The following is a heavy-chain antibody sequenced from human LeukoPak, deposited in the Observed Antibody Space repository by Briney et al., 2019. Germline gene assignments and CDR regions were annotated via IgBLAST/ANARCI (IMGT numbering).Heavy chain of an antibody. V-gene: IGHV4-39*01. Sequence: PPETLSLTCTVSGCSITSSSYYWGWIRQPPGKGLEWIGSIYYTGSTYYNPSLKSRVTQSVDTSKNQFSLKLSSVTAADTAVYYCTRHEWHSSSCHYDYWGQGTLVTVSS. CDR3: TRHEWHSSSCHYDY. CDR2: IYYTGST. D-gene: IGHD6-13*01. J-gene: IGHJ4*02. CDR1: GCSITSSSYY.